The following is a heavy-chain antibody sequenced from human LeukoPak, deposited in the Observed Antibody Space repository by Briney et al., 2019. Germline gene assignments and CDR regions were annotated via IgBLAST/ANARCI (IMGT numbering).Heavy chain of an antibody. CDR3: ARHSYSSGWYVDY. V-gene: IGHV5-51*01. CDR2: IYPGDSDT. Sequence: GESLKISCKGSGYSFTSYWIGLVRQMPGKGLEWMGIIYPGDSDTRYSPSFQGQVTISADKSISTAYLQWSSLKASDTAMYYCARHSYSSGWYVDYWGQGTLVTVSS. J-gene: IGHJ4*02. D-gene: IGHD6-19*01. CDR1: GYSFTSYW.